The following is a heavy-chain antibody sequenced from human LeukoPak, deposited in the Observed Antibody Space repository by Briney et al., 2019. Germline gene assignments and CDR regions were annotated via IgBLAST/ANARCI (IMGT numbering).Heavy chain of an antibody. J-gene: IGHJ4*02. CDR2: INHSGST. Sequence: SETLSLTCAVYGGSFSGYYWSWIRQPPGKGLEWIGEINHSGSTNYNPSLKSRVTISVDTSKNQFSLKLSSVTAADTAVYYCAERGYCSGDSCSVVDYWGQGTLVTVSS. CDR3: AERGYCSGDSCSVVDY. V-gene: IGHV4-34*01. CDR1: GGSFSGYY. D-gene: IGHD2-15*01.